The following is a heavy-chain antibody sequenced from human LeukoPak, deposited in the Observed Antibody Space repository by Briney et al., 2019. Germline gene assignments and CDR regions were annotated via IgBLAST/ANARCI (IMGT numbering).Heavy chain of an antibody. CDR1: GYTFTSYD. CDR3: ASPKRGRITIFA. CDR2: MNPNSGNT. V-gene: IGHV1-8*01. Sequence: GASVKVSCKASGYTFTSYDINWVRQATGQGLEWMGWMNPNSGNTGYPQKFQGKVTMTRNTSISTAYMELSRLRSDDTAVYYCASPKRGRITIFAWGQGTLVTVSS. D-gene: IGHD3-3*01. J-gene: IGHJ5*02.